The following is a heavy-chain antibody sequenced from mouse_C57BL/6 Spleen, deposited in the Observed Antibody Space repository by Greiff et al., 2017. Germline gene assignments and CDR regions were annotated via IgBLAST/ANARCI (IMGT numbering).Heavy chain of an antibody. CDR2: IYPSDSET. CDR3: ARKGGNDGSSPFDY. J-gene: IGHJ2*01. CDR1: GYTFTSYW. D-gene: IGHD1-1*01. Sequence: QVQLQQPGAELVRPGSSVKLSCKASGYTFTSYWMDWVKQRPGQGLEWIGNIYPSDSETHYNQKFKDKATLTVDKSSSTAYMQLSSLTSEDSAVYYCARKGGNDGSSPFDYWGQGTTLTVSS. V-gene: IGHV1-61*01.